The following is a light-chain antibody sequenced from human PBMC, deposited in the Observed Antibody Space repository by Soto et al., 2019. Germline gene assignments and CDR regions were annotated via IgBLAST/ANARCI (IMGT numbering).Light chain of an antibody. V-gene: IGLV2-23*01. CDR2: EST. CDR1: NRDVGSYNS. Sequence: QSVLTQTAPVSGSPGQAITISCTGTNRDVGSYNSVSWYQQYPDQAPKLLIYESTKRPSGVSHRFSASKSGNTASLTISALQAEDEADYYCCSYAGDNIPYIFGTGTKVTVL. CDR3: CSYAGDNIPYI. J-gene: IGLJ1*01.